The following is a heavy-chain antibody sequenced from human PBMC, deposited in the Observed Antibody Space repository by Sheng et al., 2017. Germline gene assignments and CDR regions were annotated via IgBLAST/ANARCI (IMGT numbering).Heavy chain of an antibody. Sequence: QVQLVESGEAWSSLGGPLRLSCAASGFTFSSYGMHWVRQAPGKGLEWVAVISYDGSNKYYADSVKGRFTISRDNSKNTLYLQMNSLRAEDTAVYYCAKPRIGYSYGEDAFDIWGQGTMVTVSS. V-gene: IGHV3-30*18. D-gene: IGHD5-18*01. J-gene: IGHJ3*02. CDR3: AKPRIGYSYGEDAFDI. CDR2: ISYDGSNK. CDR1: GFTFSSYG.